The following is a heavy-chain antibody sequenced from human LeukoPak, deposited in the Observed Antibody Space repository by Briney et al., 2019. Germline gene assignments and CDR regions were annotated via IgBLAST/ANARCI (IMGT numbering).Heavy chain of an antibody. D-gene: IGHD3-3*01. CDR2: IYYSGST. Sequence: KASETLSLTCTVSGGSISSYYWSWIRQPPGKGLEWIGYIYYSGSTNYNPSLKSRVTISVDTSKNQFSLKLSSVTAADTAVYYCARKYDFWSGYYTHWFDPWGQGTLVTVSS. CDR3: ARKYDFWSGYYTHWFDP. V-gene: IGHV4-59*12. CDR1: GGSISSYY. J-gene: IGHJ5*02.